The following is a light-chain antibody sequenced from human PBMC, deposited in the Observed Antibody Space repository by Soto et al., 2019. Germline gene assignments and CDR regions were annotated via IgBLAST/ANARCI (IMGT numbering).Light chain of an antibody. CDR2: DVS. CDR1: KSSSSW. Sequence: SHLTQFSYTKSDSLGDRVTITCRDSKSSSSWLAWYQQKPGKAPILLIYDVSSGKSGVPTRFSGRGSETEFTLTISSLFSDVFACYYCQQCNRYWTFGQGTKVDIK. V-gene: IGKV1-5*01. J-gene: IGKJ1*01. CDR3: QQCNRYWT.